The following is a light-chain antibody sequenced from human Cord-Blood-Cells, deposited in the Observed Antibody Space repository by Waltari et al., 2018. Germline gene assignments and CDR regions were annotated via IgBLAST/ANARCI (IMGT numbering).Light chain of an antibody. CDR3: AIWYSSTVV. Sequence: QPVLTQPTSLSASPGASARFTCTLRSGINVGTYRIYWYQQKPGSLPRYLLRYKSYSDKQQGSGVPSRFSGSKDASTNAGLLLISGLQSEDEADYYCAIWYSSTVVFGGGTKLTVL. J-gene: IGLJ2*01. CDR2: YKSYSDK. V-gene: IGLV5-39*01. CDR1: SGINVGTYR.